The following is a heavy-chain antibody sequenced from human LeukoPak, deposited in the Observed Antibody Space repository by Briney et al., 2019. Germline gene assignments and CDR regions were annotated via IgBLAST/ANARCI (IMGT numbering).Heavy chain of an antibody. CDR3: ARETPRRGETRDGYR. V-gene: IGHV3-7*01. J-gene: IGHJ4*02. Sequence: GGSLRLSCAVSGFTFSSYWMSWVRQAPGKGLEWVANIKEDGSETYYADSVKGRFTISRDNPKNLLFLQINSLRVEDTAVYYCARETPRRGETRDGYRWGQGTVVTVSS. CDR1: GFTFSSYW. D-gene: IGHD5-24*01. CDR2: IKEDGSET.